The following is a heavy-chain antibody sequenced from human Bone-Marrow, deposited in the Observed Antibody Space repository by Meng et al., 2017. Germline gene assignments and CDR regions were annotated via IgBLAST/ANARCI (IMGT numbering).Heavy chain of an antibody. CDR1: GGSISSGGYY. CDR3: AREASPEYYFDY. CDR2: IYYSGST. Sequence: QGQRQGAGPGLLKPSQTLSLTCTVSGGSISSGGYYWSWIRQHPGKGLEWIGYIYYSGSTYYNPSLKSLVTISVDTSKNQFSLKLSSVTAADTAVYYCAREASPEYYFDYWGQGTLVTVSS. D-gene: IGHD1-14*01. J-gene: IGHJ4*02. V-gene: IGHV4-31*01.